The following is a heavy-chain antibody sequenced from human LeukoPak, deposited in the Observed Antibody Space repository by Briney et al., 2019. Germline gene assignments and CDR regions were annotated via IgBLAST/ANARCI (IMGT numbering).Heavy chain of an antibody. CDR1: GGSFSGYY. V-gene: IGHV4-34*01. CDR2: INPGAST. D-gene: IGHD3-22*01. J-gene: IGHJ4*02. CDR3: AGDHGSSGYLY. Sequence: SETLSLTCAFYGGSFSGYYWSWIRQPPGKGLEWIGDINPGASTNYNPSLKSRVIVSVDTSKNQLSLKLTSVTAADTAVYYCAGDHGSSGYLYWGQGILVTVSP.